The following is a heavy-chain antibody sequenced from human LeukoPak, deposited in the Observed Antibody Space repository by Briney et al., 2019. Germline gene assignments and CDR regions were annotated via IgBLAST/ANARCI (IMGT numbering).Heavy chain of an antibody. CDR1: GGSISSYY. J-gene: IGHJ3*02. D-gene: IGHD3-10*01. CDR3: ARGRPPHSLRDYGSGSYAFDI. CDR2: IYYSGST. V-gene: IGHV4-59*01. Sequence: SETLSLTCTVSGGSISSYYWSWIRQPPGKGLEWIGYIYYSGSTNYNPSLKSRVTISVDTSKNQFSLKLSSVTAADTAVYYCARGRPPHSLRDYGSGSYAFDIWGQGTMVTVSS.